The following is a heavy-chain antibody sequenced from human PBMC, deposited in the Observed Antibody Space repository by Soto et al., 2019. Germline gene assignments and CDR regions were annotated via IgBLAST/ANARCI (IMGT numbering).Heavy chain of an antibody. J-gene: IGHJ4*02. CDR1: GGSISGHY. CDR3: ARKYCSTTHCHQYFDY. Sequence: PSETLSLTCAVSGGSISGHYWSWIRQPPGKGLEWIAYIYYGGSTNYNPSLESRLTISVDTSKSQFSLKLSSLTAADTAVYYCARKYCSTTHCHQYFDYWGQGTLVTVSS. CDR2: IYYGGST. V-gene: IGHV4-59*08. D-gene: IGHD2-2*01.